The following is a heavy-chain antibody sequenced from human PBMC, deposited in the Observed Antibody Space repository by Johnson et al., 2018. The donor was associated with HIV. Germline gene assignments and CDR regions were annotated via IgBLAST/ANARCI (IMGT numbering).Heavy chain of an antibody. J-gene: IGHJ3*02. D-gene: IGHD4-17*01. Sequence: QVQLVESGGGVVQPGRSLRLSCAASGFSFSDYGIHWVRQAPGKGLEWVAVIWYDGSNKYYADSVKGRFTISRDNSKNTLYLQMNSLRAEDTAVYYCARETDYGPPNAFDIWGQGTMVTVSS. CDR2: IWYDGSNK. CDR3: ARETDYGPPNAFDI. CDR1: GFSFSDYG. V-gene: IGHV3-33*08.